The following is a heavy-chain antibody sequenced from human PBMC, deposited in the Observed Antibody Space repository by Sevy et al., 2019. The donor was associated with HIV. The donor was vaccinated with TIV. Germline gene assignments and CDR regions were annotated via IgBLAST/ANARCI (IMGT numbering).Heavy chain of an antibody. J-gene: IGHJ6*03. Sequence: SETLSLTCTVSGGSISSGSYYWSWIRQPAGKGLEWIGRIYTSGSTNYNPSLKSRVTISVDTSKNQFSLKLSSVTAADTAVYYCARDLYYYDSSGYRDGGDYYYMDVWGKGTTVTVSS. D-gene: IGHD3-22*01. CDR1: GGSISSGSYY. CDR2: IYTSGST. CDR3: ARDLYYYDSSGYRDGGDYYYMDV. V-gene: IGHV4-61*02.